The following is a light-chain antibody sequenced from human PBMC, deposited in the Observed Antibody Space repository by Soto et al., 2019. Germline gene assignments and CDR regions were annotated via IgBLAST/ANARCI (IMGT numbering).Light chain of an antibody. J-gene: IGLJ1*01. CDR3: AAWDASLGGFYV. CDR1: RSNIGNNY. V-gene: IGLV1-51*01. CDR2: DNN. Sequence: QSVLTQPPSVSAAPGQKVTISCSGSRSNIGNNYVSWYQQRPGTAPKLLIYDNNERPSGIPDRFSGSKSGTSATLGITGLQTGDEADYYCAAWDASLGGFYVFGSGTKLTVL.